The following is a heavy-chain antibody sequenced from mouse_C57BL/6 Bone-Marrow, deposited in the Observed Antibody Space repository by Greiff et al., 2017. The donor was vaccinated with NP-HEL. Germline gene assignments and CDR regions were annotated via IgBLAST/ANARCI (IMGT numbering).Heavy chain of an antibody. CDR3: AKDGYGLRYFDV. Sequence: VQLQQPGAELVMPGASVKLSCKASGYTFTSYWMHWVKQRPGQGLEWIGEIDPSDSYTNYNQKFKGKSTLTVDKSSSTAYLQLSSLTSEDSDVYYCAKDGYGLRYFDVWGTGTTVTVSS. CDR1: GYTFTSYW. D-gene: IGHD2-2*01. V-gene: IGHV1-69*01. CDR2: IDPSDSYT. J-gene: IGHJ1*03.